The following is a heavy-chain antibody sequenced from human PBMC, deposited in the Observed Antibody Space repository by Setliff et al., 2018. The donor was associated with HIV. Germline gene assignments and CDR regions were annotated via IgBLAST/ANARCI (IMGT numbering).Heavy chain of an antibody. D-gene: IGHD5-18*01. J-gene: IGHJ4*02. CDR3: AKDRRLPISLGLFDY. V-gene: IGHV3-23*01. Sequence: TFSSYAMSWVRQAPGKGLEWVSAISGSGGSTYYADSVKGWFTISRDNSKNTLYLQMNSLRAEDTAVYYCAKDRRLPISLGLFDYWGQGTLVTVSS. CDR2: ISGSGGST. CDR1: TFSSYA.